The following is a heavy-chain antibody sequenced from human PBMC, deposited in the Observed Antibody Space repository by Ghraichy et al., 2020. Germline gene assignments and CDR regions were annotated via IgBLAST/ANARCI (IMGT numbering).Heavy chain of an antibody. CDR1: GYSFTTYW. Sequence: ESLNISCQVSGYSFTTYWIGWVRQIPGKGLEWMGIIYPGDSDTRYSPSLQGQVTISADKSISAAYLQWSSLKASDTAIYYCAKLSAYGGYSGFIDSWGRGTLVTVSS. V-gene: IGHV5-51*01. CDR3: AKLSAYGGYSGFIDS. D-gene: IGHD4-23*01. J-gene: IGHJ4*02. CDR2: IYPGDSDT.